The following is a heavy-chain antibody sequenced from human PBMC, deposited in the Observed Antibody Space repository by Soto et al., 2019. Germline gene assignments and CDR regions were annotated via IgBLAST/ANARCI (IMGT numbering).Heavy chain of an antibody. Sequence: KSSETLSLTCTVSGGSISSYYWSWIRQPPGKGLEWIGYIYYSGSTNYNPSLKSRVTISVDTSKSQFSLKLSSVTAADTAVYYCARGEGTGTQNWFDPWGQGTLVTVSS. CDR3: ARGEGTGTQNWFDP. D-gene: IGHD1-7*01. J-gene: IGHJ5*02. CDR2: IYYSGST. CDR1: GGSISSYY. V-gene: IGHV4-59*01.